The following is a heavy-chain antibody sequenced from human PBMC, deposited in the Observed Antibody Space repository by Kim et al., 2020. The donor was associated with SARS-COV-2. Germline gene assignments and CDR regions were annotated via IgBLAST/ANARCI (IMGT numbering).Heavy chain of an antibody. CDR3: ARAPRYGSGSLTARGAFDL. V-gene: IGHV4-59*01. Sequence: SETLSLTCTVSGGSISSYYWSWIRQPPGTGLEWIGYIYYSGSTNYNPSLKSRVTISVDTSKNQFSLKLSSVTAADTAVYYCARAPRYGSGSLTARGAFDLWGRGTLVTVSS. CDR1: GGSISSYY. CDR2: IYYSGST. J-gene: IGHJ2*01. D-gene: IGHD3-10*01.